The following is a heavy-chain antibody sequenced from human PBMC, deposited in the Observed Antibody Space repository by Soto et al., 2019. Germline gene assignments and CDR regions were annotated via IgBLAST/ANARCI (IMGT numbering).Heavy chain of an antibody. CDR3: TSMNDRDAFDI. V-gene: IGHV3-15*01. CDR1: LLNFNIAW. D-gene: IGHD1-1*01. Sequence: EEHLVESGGGLVKRGESLRLSCAASLLNFNIAWLSWVRQAPGKGLEWVGRIKNKADGGTTDNAAPVKDRFTISRDDSKSTLYLQMNSLETEDTAMYYCTSMNDRDAFDIWGPGTMVTVS. CDR2: IKNKADGGTT. J-gene: IGHJ3*02.